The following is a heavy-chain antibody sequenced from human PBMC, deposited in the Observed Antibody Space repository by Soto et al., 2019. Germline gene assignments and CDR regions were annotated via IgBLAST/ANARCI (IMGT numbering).Heavy chain of an antibody. CDR1: GGSISSSNW. J-gene: IGHJ6*02. V-gene: IGHV4-4*02. Sequence: PAETLSLTCAVSGGSISSSNWWSWVRQPPVKGLAWIGEIYHSGSTNYNPSLKSRVTISVDKSKNQFSLKLSSVTAADTAVYYCARVGNPPLTFIAAAGTHTNYYYYYGMDVWGQGTTVTVSS. D-gene: IGHD6-13*01. CDR3: ARVGNPPLTFIAAAGTHTNYYYYYGMDV. CDR2: IYHSGST.